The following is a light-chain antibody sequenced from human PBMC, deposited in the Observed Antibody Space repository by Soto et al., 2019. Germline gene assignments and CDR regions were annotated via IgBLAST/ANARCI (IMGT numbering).Light chain of an antibody. CDR1: QSLSSY. CDR3: QQSYSTPWT. CDR2: AAS. Sequence: DIQMTPSPSYMSASVGDRGTITCRASQSLSSYLNWYQQKPGKAPNLLIYAASSLQSGVPSRFSGSGSGTDFTLTISSLQPEDFATYYCQQSYSTPWTFGQGTKVEIK. J-gene: IGKJ1*01. V-gene: IGKV1-39*01.